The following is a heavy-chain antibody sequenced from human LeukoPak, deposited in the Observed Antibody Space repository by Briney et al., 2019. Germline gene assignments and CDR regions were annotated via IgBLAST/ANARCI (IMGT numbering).Heavy chain of an antibody. CDR1: GFTFSSYW. CDR2: IKKDGSEK. J-gene: IGHJ3*02. CDR3: ARGPRGYTTRGPFDASDI. D-gene: IGHD2-2*02. Sequence: GGSLRLSCAASGFTFSSYWRSWVRQAPGKGLEWVAHIKKDGSEKYNVASMKGRFTISRDNAKNSLYLQMNSLRAEDTAVYYCARGPRGYTTRGPFDASDIWGQGRTVTVSS. V-gene: IGHV3-7*01.